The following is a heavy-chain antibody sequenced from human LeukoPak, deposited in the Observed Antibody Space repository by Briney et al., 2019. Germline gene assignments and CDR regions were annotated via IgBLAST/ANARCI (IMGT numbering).Heavy chain of an antibody. Sequence: ASVKVSCKASGGTFSSYAISWVRQAPGQGLEWMGRIIPILGIANYAQKFQGRVTITADKSTSTAYMELSSLRSEDTAVYYCAKSRVRDCSAGSCTHDGFNLWGHGTMVTVSS. V-gene: IGHV1-69*04. CDR1: GGTFSSYA. D-gene: IGHD2-15*01. CDR2: IIPILGIA. CDR3: AKSRVRDCSAGSCTHDGFNL. J-gene: IGHJ3*01.